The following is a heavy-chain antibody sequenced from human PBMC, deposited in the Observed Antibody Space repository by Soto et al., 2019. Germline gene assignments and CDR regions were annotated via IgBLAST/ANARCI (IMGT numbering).Heavy chain of an antibody. CDR2: IYYSGST. CDR3: ARRHTAPPYYYYYYMDV. CDR1: GGSISSYY. J-gene: IGHJ6*03. V-gene: IGHV4-59*01. D-gene: IGHD6-6*01. Sequence: SSETLSLTCTVSGGSISSYYWSWIRQPPGKGLEWIGYIYYSGSTNYNPSLKSRVTISVDTSKNQFSLKLSSVTAADTAVYYCARRHTAPPYYYYYYMDVWGKGTTVTVSS.